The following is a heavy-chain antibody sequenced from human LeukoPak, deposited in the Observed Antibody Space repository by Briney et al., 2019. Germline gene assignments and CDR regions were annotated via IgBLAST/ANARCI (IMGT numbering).Heavy chain of an antibody. Sequence: KPSETLSLTCTVSGYSISSGYYWGWIRQPPGKGLEWIGSIYHSGSTYYNPSLKSRVTISVDTSKNQFSLKLSSVTAADTAVYYGAQTGVVIIGNWFDPWGQGTLVTVSS. D-gene: IGHD3-3*01. CDR1: GYSISSGYY. CDR2: IYHSGST. CDR3: AQTGVVIIGNWFDP. V-gene: IGHV4-38-2*02. J-gene: IGHJ5*02.